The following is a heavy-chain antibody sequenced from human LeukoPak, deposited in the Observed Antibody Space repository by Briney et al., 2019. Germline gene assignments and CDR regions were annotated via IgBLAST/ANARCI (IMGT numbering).Heavy chain of an antibody. J-gene: IGHJ4*02. Sequence: ASVKVSCKASGYTFSSSDINWVRQAPGQGLEWMGWMNPNSGNTYYAQRFQGRVTMTRDTSISTAYMEVSSLRSEDTAVYYCARANLAVPATPYHFESWGQGPLAPAPS. V-gene: IGHV1-8*01. CDR2: MNPNSGNT. D-gene: IGHD6-19*01. CDR3: ARANLAVPATPYHFES. CDR1: GYTFSSSD.